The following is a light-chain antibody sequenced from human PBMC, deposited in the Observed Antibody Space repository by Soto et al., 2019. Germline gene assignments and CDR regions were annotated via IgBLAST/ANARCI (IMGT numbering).Light chain of an antibody. J-gene: IGKJ4*01. CDR1: QSVLYSSKNKNY. V-gene: IGKV4-1*01. Sequence: DIVMTQSPYSLAVSLGARATINCKSSQSVLYSSKNKNYLAWYQQKPGQPPKLRIYWASNREAGVPNRFSGSGFGTDVTLTIRSMKAEEVAVYYCQQDYSTPLTFGGGTKVEIK. CDR3: QQDYSTPLT. CDR2: WAS.